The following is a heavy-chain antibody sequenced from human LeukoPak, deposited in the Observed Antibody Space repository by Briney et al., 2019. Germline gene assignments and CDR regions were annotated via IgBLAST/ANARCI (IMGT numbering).Heavy chain of an antibody. CDR3: AKDGKGCCTSSSCYLNIDY. V-gene: IGHV3-23*01. CDR1: GFTFGNYA. D-gene: IGHD2-15*01. J-gene: IGHJ4*02. Sequence: PGGSLRLSCAASGFTFGNYAMSWDRQAPGKGLEWVSAISGGSGGTYYADSVKGRFTIARDNSKNTVYLQMNSLRAEDTAVYYCAKDGKGCCTSSSCYLNIDYLGQGTLVTVSS. CDR2: ISGGSGGT.